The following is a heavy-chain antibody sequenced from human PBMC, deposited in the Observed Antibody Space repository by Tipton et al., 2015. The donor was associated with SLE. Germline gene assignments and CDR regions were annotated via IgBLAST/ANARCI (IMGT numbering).Heavy chain of an antibody. CDR3: AKELVVVTALDY. J-gene: IGHJ4*02. Sequence: VQLVQSGGGLVTPGGSLRLSCAASGVIFSDYYMAWIRQAPGKGLEWVSAISGSGGSTYYADSVKGRFTISRDNSKNTLYLQMNSLRAEDTAVYYCAKELVVVTALDYWGQGTLVTVSS. V-gene: IGHV3-23*04. D-gene: IGHD2-21*02. CDR2: ISGSGGST. CDR1: GVIFSDYY.